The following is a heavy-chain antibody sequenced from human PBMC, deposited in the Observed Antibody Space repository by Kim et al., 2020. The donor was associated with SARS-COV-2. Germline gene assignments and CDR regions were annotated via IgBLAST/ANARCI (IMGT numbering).Heavy chain of an antibody. CDR3: AKSRGSAVYSYYYGMDV. CDR2: ISGSGGST. V-gene: IGHV3-23*01. CDR1: GFTFSSYA. Sequence: GGSLRLSCAASGFTFSSYAMSWVRQAPGKGLEWVSAISGSGGSTYYADSVKGRFTISRDNSKNTQYLQMNSLRAEDTAVYYCAKSRGSAVYSYYYGMDVWCQGTTVTVSS. J-gene: IGHJ6*02. D-gene: IGHD2-2*01.